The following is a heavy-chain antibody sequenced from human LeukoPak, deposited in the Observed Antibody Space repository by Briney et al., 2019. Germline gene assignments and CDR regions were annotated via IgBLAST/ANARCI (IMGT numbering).Heavy chain of an antibody. J-gene: IGHJ4*02. Sequence: SETLSLTCTVSGGSISSGSYYWSWIRQPAGKGLEWIGYIYYSGSTNYNPSLKSRVTISVDTSKNQFSLKLSSVTAADTAVYYCARSISGYYFSSFDYWGQGTLVTVSS. CDR1: GGSISSGSYY. CDR3: ARSISGYYFSSFDY. CDR2: IYYSGST. V-gene: IGHV4-61*10. D-gene: IGHD3-22*01.